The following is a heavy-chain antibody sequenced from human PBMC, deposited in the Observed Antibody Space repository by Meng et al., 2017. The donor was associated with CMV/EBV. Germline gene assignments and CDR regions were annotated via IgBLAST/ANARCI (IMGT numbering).Heavy chain of an antibody. CDR2: INPNSGGT. D-gene: IGHD2-2*01. J-gene: IGHJ4*02. CDR1: GYTFTGYY. V-gene: IGHV1-2*02. Sequence: ASVKVSCKASGYTFTGYYMHWVRQAPGQGLEWMGWINPNSGGTNYAQKFQGRVTMTRDTSISTAYMELSRLRSDDTALYYCARRYCSSTSCQGYFDYWGQGTLVTVSS. CDR3: ARRYCSSTSCQGYFDY.